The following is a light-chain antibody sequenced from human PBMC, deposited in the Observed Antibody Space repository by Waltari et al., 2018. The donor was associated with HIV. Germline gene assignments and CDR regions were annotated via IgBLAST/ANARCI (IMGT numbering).Light chain of an antibody. J-gene: IGLJ2*01. Sequence: QSALTQPPSASGSPGQSVTISCTGTSSDVGGYNYVSWYQQHPGKAPKLMIYEVNPRPSGVPDRFFGSKSGNTASLTVSGLQAEDEADYYCSSYAGSNNFVVFGGGTKVTVL. V-gene: IGLV2-8*01. CDR3: SSYAGSNNFVV. CDR1: SSDVGGYNY. CDR2: EVN.